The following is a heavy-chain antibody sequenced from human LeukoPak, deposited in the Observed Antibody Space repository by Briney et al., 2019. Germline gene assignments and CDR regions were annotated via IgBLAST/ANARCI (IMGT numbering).Heavy chain of an antibody. CDR3: ARAHYDILTGPNYFDY. CDR1: GFTFNSYS. D-gene: IGHD3-9*01. V-gene: IGHV3-21*01. J-gene: IGHJ4*02. CDR2: ISSSSSYI. Sequence: GGSLRLSCAASGFTFNSYSMNWVRQAPGKGLEWVSSISSSSSYIYYADSVKGRFTISRDNAKNSLYLQMNSLRAEDTAVYYCARAHYDILTGPNYFDYWGQGTLVTVSS.